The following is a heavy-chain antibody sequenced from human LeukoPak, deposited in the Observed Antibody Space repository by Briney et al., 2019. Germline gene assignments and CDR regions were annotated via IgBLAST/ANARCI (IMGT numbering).Heavy chain of an antibody. CDR2: IYYSGST. Sequence: SETLSLTCTVSGGSISSYYWSWIRQPPGKGLEWIGYIYYSGSTNYNPSLKSRVTISVDASKNQFSLKLSSVTAADTAVYYCARLSYYDSSVDYWGQGTLVTVSS. J-gene: IGHJ4*02. CDR3: ARLSYYDSSVDY. V-gene: IGHV4-59*08. CDR1: GGSISSYY. D-gene: IGHD3-22*01.